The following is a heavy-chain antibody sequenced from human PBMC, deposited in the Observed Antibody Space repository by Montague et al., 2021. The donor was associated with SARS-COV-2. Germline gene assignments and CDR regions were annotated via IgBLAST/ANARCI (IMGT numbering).Heavy chain of an antibody. CDR3: ARLKRYFDSSGSPSAFDS. Sequence: SETLSLTCTVPGGSITNNIDYWAWIRQPPGKGLEWIGSIYYTGNTYYNPCLKSRVTISVVTSKNHFILKLSSVTAAETAVYYCARLKRYFDSSGSPSAFDSWGQGTKVTVSS. CDR2: IYYTGNT. D-gene: IGHD3-22*01. V-gene: IGHV4-39*02. J-gene: IGHJ3*01. CDR1: GGSITNNIDY.